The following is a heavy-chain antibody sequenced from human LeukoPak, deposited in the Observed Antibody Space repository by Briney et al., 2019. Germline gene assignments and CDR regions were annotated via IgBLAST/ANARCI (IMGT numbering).Heavy chain of an antibody. J-gene: IGHJ4*02. CDR1: GYTFTGYY. Sequence: ASVKVSCKASGYTFTGYYMHWVRQAPGQGLEWMGWINPNSGGTNYAQKFQGGVTMTRDTSISTAYMELSRLRSDDTAVYYCARDGGLLWFGNIDYWGQGTLVTVSS. CDR3: ARDGGLLWFGNIDY. CDR2: INPNSGGT. D-gene: IGHD3-10*01. V-gene: IGHV1-2*02.